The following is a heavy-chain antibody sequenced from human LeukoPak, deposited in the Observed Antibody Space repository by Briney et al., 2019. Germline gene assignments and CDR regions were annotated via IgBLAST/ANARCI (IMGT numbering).Heavy chain of an antibody. J-gene: IGHJ5*02. CDR2: ISGSSGYI. CDR3: ARVGYYDSSGYYWGFDP. Sequence: GGSLRLSCAASGFTFSSYSMNWVRQAPGKGLEWVSSISGSSGYIYYADSVKGRFTISRDNAQKSLYLQMNSLRAEDTAVYYCARVGYYDSSGYYWGFDPWGQGTLVTVSS. D-gene: IGHD3-22*01. CDR1: GFTFSSYS. V-gene: IGHV3-21*01.